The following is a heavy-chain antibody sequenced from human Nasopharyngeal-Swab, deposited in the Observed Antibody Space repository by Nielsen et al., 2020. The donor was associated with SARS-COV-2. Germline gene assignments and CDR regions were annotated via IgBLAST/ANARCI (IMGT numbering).Heavy chain of an antibody. Sequence: GESLKISCSASGFTFNAYAMHWVRQAPGKGLEYVSAINWNGDVTYYVDSVKGRFTSSRDNSKNTVFLQMSSLRSEDTAVYYCASWASGRSDFWGQGTLVTVSS. CDR2: INWNGDVT. D-gene: IGHD2-15*01. CDR3: ASWASGRSDF. CDR1: GFTFNAYA. J-gene: IGHJ4*02. V-gene: IGHV3-64D*06.